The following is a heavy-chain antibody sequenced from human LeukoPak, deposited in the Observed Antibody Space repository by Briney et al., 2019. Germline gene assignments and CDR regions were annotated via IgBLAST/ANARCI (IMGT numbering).Heavy chain of an antibody. V-gene: IGHV3-7*04. CDR3: ARDMDV. CDR2: IKQDGGEE. CDR1: GFTFSTYW. Sequence: GGSLRLSCAASGFTFSTYWMTWVRQAPGQGLEWVANIKQDGGEEYYVDSVKGRFTISRDNAKSSLYLQMNSLRAEDTAVYYCARDMDVWGQGTTVTVSS. J-gene: IGHJ6*02.